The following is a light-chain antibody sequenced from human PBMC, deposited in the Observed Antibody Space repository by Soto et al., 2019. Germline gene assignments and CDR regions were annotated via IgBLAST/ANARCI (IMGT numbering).Light chain of an antibody. J-gene: IGKJ4*01. Sequence: EIVLTQSPATLSLSPGDRATLSCRASQSVDNYLAWYQQTPGQPPRLLIYDASQRATGTPARFSGSGSETDFTLTISSLEPEDFAVYYCQQRSNWQGATFGGGTKVDIK. CDR1: QSVDNY. V-gene: IGKV3-11*01. CDR3: QQRSNWQGAT. CDR2: DAS.